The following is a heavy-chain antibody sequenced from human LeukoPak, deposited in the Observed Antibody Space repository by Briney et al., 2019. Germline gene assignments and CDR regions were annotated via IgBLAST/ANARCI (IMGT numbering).Heavy chain of an antibody. CDR1: GFVVTANY. J-gene: IGHJ4*02. CDR2: ISIGGDT. Sequence: GGSLRLSCAGSGFVVTANYLAWARQAPGKGLEWVSTISIGGDTYYGDSVKGRSAISRDESTNTLSPHLDSLRVEDMGVYYCALLSGGTFDYWGQGTLVTVSS. D-gene: IGHD2/OR15-2a*01. CDR3: ALLSGGTFDY. V-gene: IGHV3-53*01.